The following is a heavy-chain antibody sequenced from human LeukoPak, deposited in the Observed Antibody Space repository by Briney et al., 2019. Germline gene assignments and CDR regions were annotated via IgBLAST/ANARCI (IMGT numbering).Heavy chain of an antibody. Sequence: GRSLRLSCAASGFTFSSYGMNWVRQAPGKGLEWVSYISSSGSTIYYADSVKGRFTISRDNAKNSLYLQMNSLRAEDTAVYYCARLCGSGSYCYYYYGMDVWGQGTTVTVSS. CDR3: ARLCGSGSYCYYYYGMDV. V-gene: IGHV3-48*04. D-gene: IGHD3-10*01. CDR1: GFTFSSYG. J-gene: IGHJ6*02. CDR2: ISSSGSTI.